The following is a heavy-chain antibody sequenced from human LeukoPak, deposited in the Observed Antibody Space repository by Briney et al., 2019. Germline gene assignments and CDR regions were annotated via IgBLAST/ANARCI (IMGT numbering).Heavy chain of an antibody. D-gene: IGHD4-17*01. J-gene: IGHJ5*02. Sequence: WGSLRLSCAASGCTFSSYAMSWVRQAPGKGLEWVSAIRGSGGSTYYADSVKGRSTISRDNSKNTLYLQMNSLRAEDTDVYYCAKDPRVTISWFDPWGQGTLVTVSS. CDR1: GCTFSSYA. CDR3: AKDPRVTISWFDP. V-gene: IGHV3-23*01. CDR2: IRGSGGST.